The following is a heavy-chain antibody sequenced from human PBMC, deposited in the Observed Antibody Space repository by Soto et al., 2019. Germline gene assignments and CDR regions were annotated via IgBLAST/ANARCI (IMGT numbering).Heavy chain of an antibody. V-gene: IGHV3-30*18. J-gene: IGHJ6*02. CDR2: ISYDGSNK. D-gene: IGHD3-10*01. CDR1: GFTFSSYG. Sequence: QVQLVESGGGVVQPGRSLRLSCAASGFTFSSYGMHWVRQAPGKGLEWVAVISYDGSNKYYADSVKGRFTVSRDNSKNTLYLQMNSLRAEDTAVYYCAKDDDYGSGHLNYYYYGMDVWGQGTTVTVSS. CDR3: AKDDDYGSGHLNYYYYGMDV.